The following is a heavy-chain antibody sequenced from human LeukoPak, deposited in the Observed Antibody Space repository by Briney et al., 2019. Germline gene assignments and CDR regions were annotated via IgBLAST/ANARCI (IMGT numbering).Heavy chain of an antibody. V-gene: IGHV4-34*01. CDR2: INHSGSA. CDR3: ARGGSFYYYYYMDV. Sequence: SETLSLTCAVYGGSFSGYYWSWIRQPPGKGLEWIGEINHSGSANYNPSLKSRVTISVDTSKNQFSLKLSSVTAADTAVYYCARGGSFYYYYYMDVWGKGTTVTVSS. CDR1: GGSFSGYY. J-gene: IGHJ6*03.